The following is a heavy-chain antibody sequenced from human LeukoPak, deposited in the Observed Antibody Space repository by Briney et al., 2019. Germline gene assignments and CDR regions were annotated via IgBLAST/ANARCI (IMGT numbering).Heavy chain of an antibody. J-gene: IGHJ3*02. V-gene: IGHV3-66*02. CDR3: ARAVGVTAIHNAFDI. D-gene: IGHD2-21*02. CDR1: GFTVSSDY. Sequence: GGSLRFSCAASGFTVSSDYMSWVRQARGKGLEWVSVIYSGGGTDYADSVKGRFTISRDNSKNTLYLQMNSLRAEDTAVYYCARAVGVTAIHNAFDIWGQGTMVTVSS. CDR2: IYSGGGT.